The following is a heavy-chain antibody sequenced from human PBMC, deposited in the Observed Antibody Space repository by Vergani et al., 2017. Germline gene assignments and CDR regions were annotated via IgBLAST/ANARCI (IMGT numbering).Heavy chain of an antibody. Sequence: QLQLQESGSGLVKPSQTLSLTCAVSGGSIRSGGYSWSWIRQPPGKGLEWIGYIYHSGSTYYNPSLRSRVTISVDRSKNQFSLNLSSLTAADTAVYYCATRFSEFAGFDIWGHGTMVTVSS. V-gene: IGHV4-30-2*01. CDR3: ATRFSEFAGFDI. D-gene: IGHD3-10*01. J-gene: IGHJ3*02. CDR1: GGSIRSGGYS. CDR2: IYHSGST.